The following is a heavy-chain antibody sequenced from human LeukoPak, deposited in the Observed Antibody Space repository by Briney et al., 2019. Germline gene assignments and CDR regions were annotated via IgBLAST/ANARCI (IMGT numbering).Heavy chain of an antibody. Sequence: GGSLRLSCAASGFIFSSYWMHWVRHAPGKGLEWVSSISSSSSYIYYADSVKGRFTISRDNAKNSLYLRMNSLRAEDTAVYYCARDPEASYWGQGTLVTVSS. J-gene: IGHJ4*02. V-gene: IGHV3-21*01. CDR1: GFIFSSYW. CDR3: ARDPEASY. CDR2: ISSSSSYI.